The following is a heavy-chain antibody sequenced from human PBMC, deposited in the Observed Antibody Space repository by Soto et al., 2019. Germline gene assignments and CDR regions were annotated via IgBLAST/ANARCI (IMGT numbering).Heavy chain of an antibody. D-gene: IGHD3-10*01. Sequence: QVQLQQWGAGLLKPSETLSLTCAVYGGSFSGYYWSWIRQPPGKGLEWIGEINHSGSTNYNPSLKSRVTISVDTSKNQFPLKLSSVTAADTAVYYCARGRSELLWFGRYGMDVWGQGTTVTVSS. CDR3: ARGRSELLWFGRYGMDV. CDR2: INHSGST. CDR1: GGSFSGYY. V-gene: IGHV4-34*01. J-gene: IGHJ6*02.